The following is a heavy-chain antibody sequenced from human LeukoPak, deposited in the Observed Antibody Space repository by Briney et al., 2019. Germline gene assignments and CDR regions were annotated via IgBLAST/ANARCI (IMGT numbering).Heavy chain of an antibody. J-gene: IGHJ4*02. CDR1: GFTFSRYG. CDR3: ARDLLSGDCLDY. CDR2: ISFDGTDK. Sequence: PGTPLRLSCEASGFTFSRYGMHWVRQAPGKGLEWVAVISFDGTDKPSADSVEGRFTISRDNAKNSLYLQMNSLRAEDTAVYYCARDLLSGDCLDYWGQGTLVTVSS. D-gene: IGHD2-21*02. V-gene: IGHV3-30*03.